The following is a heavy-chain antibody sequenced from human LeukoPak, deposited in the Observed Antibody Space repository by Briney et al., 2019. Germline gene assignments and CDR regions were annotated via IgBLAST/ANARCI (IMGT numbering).Heavy chain of an antibody. Sequence: SVKVSCKASGYTFTSYGISWVRQAPGQGLEWMGGIIPIFGTANYAQKFQGRVTITADESTSTAYMELSSLRSEDTAVYYCARGADYYDSSGYTEYYFDYWGQGTLVTVSS. J-gene: IGHJ4*02. CDR1: GYTFTSYG. CDR3: ARGADYYDSSGYTEYYFDY. D-gene: IGHD3-22*01. V-gene: IGHV1-69*13. CDR2: IIPIFGTA.